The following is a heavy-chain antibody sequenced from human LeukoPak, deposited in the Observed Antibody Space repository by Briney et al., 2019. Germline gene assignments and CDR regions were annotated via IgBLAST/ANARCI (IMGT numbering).Heavy chain of an antibody. CDR3: ARGQYYLGAFDI. V-gene: IGHV3-11*01. J-gene: IGHJ3*02. CDR1: GFTFSDYY. D-gene: IGHD3-10*01. CDR2: ISSSGTII. Sequence: GGSLRLSCAASGFTFSDYYMNWIRQAPGKGLEWFSYISSSGTIIYYADSVKGRFTISRDNAKNSLHLQMNSLRAEDTAVYYCARGQYYLGAFDIWGQGTMVTVSS.